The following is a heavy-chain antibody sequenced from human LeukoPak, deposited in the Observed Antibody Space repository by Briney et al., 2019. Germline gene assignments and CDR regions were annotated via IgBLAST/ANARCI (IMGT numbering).Heavy chain of an antibody. CDR1: GGSISSYY. V-gene: IGHV4-59*01. Sequence: SETLSLICTVSGGSISSYYWSWIRQPPGKGLEWIGYIYYSGNTNYNPSLKSRVSISIDTSKNQFSLQLSSVTAADTAVYYCARDRDSSGLRDFDLWGRGTLVTVS. J-gene: IGHJ2*01. CDR3: ARDRDSSGLRDFDL. D-gene: IGHD3-22*01. CDR2: IYYSGNT.